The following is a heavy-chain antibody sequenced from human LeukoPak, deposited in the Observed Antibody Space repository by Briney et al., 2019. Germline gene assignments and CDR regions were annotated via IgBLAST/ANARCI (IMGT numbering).Heavy chain of an antibody. J-gene: IGHJ4*02. Sequence: GGSLRLSCPASRFTFSSYTMNWVRQAPGKGLEWVSSIDPSSTYIYYADSVKGRFTISRDNAQNSLYLQMNSLRAEDTAVYYCTRGSYGDYEYWGQGTLVTVSS. CDR2: IDPSSTYI. V-gene: IGHV3-21*01. CDR3: TRGSYGDYEY. D-gene: IGHD4-17*01. CDR1: RFTFSSYT.